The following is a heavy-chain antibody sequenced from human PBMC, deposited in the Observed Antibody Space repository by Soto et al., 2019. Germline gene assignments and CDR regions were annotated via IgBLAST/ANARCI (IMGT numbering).Heavy chain of an antibody. CDR1: GFTFSSYG. Sequence: PGGSLRLSCAASGFTFSSYGMHWVRQAPGKGLEWVAVISYDGSNKYYADSVKGRFTISRDNSKNTLYLQMNSLRAEDTAVYYCAKEEHVYCSGGSCYPIDYWGQGTLVTVSP. CDR3: AKEEHVYCSGGSCYPIDY. D-gene: IGHD2-15*01. V-gene: IGHV3-30*18. CDR2: ISYDGSNK. J-gene: IGHJ4*02.